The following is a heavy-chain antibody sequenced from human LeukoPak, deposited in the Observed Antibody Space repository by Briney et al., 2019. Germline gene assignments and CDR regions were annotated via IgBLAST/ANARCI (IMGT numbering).Heavy chain of an antibody. D-gene: IGHD5-24*01. Sequence: GASLKISCKGSGYSFTSYWIGWVRQMPGKGLEWMGIIYPGDSDTRYSPSFQGQVTISADKSISTAYLQWSSLKASDTAMYYCARQVSGVGVMATIAHAFDIWGQGTMVTVSS. V-gene: IGHV5-51*01. CDR1: GYSFTSYW. J-gene: IGHJ3*02. CDR3: ARQVSGVGVMATIAHAFDI. CDR2: IYPGDSDT.